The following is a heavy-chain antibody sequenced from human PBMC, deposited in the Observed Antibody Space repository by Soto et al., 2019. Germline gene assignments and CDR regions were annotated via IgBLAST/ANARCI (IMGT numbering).Heavy chain of an antibody. Sequence: ASVKVSCKASGGTFSSYAISWLRQAPVRGLEWMGGIIPIFGTANYAQKFQGRVTITADESTSTAYMELSSLRSEDTAVYYCASLDSSGYYSIDYWGQGTLVTVSS. V-gene: IGHV1-69*13. J-gene: IGHJ4*02. D-gene: IGHD3-22*01. CDR1: GGTFSSYA. CDR3: ASLDSSGYYSIDY. CDR2: IIPIFGTA.